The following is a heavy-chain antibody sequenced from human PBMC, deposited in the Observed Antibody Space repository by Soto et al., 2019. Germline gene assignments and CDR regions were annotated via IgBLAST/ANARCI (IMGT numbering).Heavy chain of an antibody. Sequence: GGSLRLSCAASGFTLSTYSMNWVRKAPGKGLEWVSSISSSGSDIYYADSVKGRFTISRDNAKNSLYLQMNSLRAEDTAVYYCASAPGGYGYYYYFGMDVWGQGTTVTVSS. J-gene: IGHJ6*02. CDR1: GFTLSTYS. CDR3: ASAPGGYGYYYYFGMDV. V-gene: IGHV3-21*01. D-gene: IGHD3-22*01. CDR2: ISSSGSDI.